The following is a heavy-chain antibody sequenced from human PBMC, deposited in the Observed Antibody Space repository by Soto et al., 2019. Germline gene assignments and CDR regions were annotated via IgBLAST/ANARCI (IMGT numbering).Heavy chain of an antibody. Sequence: QVQLVESGGGVVQPGTSLRVSCVGSGFTFRSYVIHWVRQAPGKGLEWVALTSYDGSDKYYGDSVRGRFTISRDNSRKKVDLQMDSRRLEDTALYYCARWGPTGGLDVWGQGTLVSVSS. V-gene: IGHV3-30*19. CDR3: ARWGPTGGLDV. CDR1: GFTFRSYV. J-gene: IGHJ1*01. D-gene: IGHD3-16*01. CDR2: TSYDGSDK.